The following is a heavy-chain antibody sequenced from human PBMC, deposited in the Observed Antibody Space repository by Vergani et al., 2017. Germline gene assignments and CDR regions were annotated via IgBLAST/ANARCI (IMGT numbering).Heavy chain of an antibody. CDR2: MNPISGNT. J-gene: IGHJ5*01. Sequence: QVQLVQSGTEVKKPGASVKVSCKASGYTFTNYDINWVRRATGEGLEWMGWMNPISGNTGFAQKFRGRVTITRDTSISTAYRELSSLRSEDTAIYYCARGLSGYCSGDKCYIHPWFDSWGPGTLVTVSS. CDR3: ARGLSGYCSGDKCYIHPWFDS. V-gene: IGHV1-8*03. CDR1: GYTFTNYD. D-gene: IGHD2-15*01.